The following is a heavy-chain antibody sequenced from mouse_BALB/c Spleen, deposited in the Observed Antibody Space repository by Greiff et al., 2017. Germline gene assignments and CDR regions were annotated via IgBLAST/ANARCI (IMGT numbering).Heavy chain of an antibody. V-gene: IGHV3-6*02. D-gene: IGHD1-1*01. J-gene: IGHJ2*01. CDR1: GYSITSGYY. CDR2: ISYDGSN. Sequence: EVQLQESGPGLVKPSQSLSLTCSVTGYSITSGYYWTWIRQFPGNKLEWMGYISYDGSNNYNPSLKNRISITRDTSKNQFFLKLNSVTTEDTATYYCARELRDLDYWGQGTTLTVSS. CDR3: ARELRDLDY.